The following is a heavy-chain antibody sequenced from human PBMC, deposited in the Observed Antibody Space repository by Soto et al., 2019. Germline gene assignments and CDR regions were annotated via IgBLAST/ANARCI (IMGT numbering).Heavy chain of an antibody. CDR2: TIPILDVA. CDR1: GGTFSTST. V-gene: IGHV1-69*04. D-gene: IGHD5-12*01. CDR3: ARDSPIGSTYSGYDAIDS. Sequence: SVKVSCKASGGTFSTSTFTWVRQAPVQGLEWMGRTIPILDVADYAQDFQGRVTITADKSTSTAYMELTSLTFKDTAVYYCARDSPIGSTYSGYDAIDSWGQGTLVTVSS. J-gene: IGHJ4*02.